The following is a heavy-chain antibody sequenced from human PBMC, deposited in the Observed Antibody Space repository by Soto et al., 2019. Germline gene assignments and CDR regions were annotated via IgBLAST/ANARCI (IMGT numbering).Heavy chain of an antibody. V-gene: IGHV1-69*13. J-gene: IGHJ6*02. Sequence: ASVKVSCKASGGTFSSYAISWVRQAPGQGLEWMGGIIPIFGTANYAQKFQGRVTITADESTSTAYMELSSLRSEDTAVYYCAQDSSGDDYYYYGMDVWGQGTTVTVSS. CDR3: AQDSSGDDYYYYGMDV. CDR2: IIPIFGTA. D-gene: IGHD3-22*01. CDR1: GGTFSSYA.